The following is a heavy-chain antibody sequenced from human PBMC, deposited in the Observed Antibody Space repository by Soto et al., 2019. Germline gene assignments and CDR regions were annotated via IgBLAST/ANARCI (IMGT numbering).Heavy chain of an antibody. J-gene: IGHJ4*02. D-gene: IGHD2-2*01. CDR1: GGSISSGDYY. V-gene: IGHV4-30-4*01. Sequence: SETLSLTCTVSGGSISSGDYYWSWIRQPPGKGLEWIGYIYYSGSTYYNPSLKSRVTISVDTSKNQFSLKLSSVTAADTAVYYCAREGVVVPAAFDYWGQGTLVTVPQ. CDR3: AREGVVVPAAFDY. CDR2: IYYSGST.